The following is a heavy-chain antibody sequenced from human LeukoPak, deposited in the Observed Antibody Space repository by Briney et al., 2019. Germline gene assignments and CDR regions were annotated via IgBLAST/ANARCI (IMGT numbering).Heavy chain of an antibody. V-gene: IGHV3-23*01. CDR2: ISNSGGST. J-gene: IGHJ4*02. CDR1: GFTFSSYA. D-gene: IGHD6-19*01. CDR3: AKDRSSGWYYFDY. Sequence: GGSLRLSCAASGFTFSSYAMSWVRQAPGKGLEWVSAISNSGGSTYYADSVKGRFTISRDNSKNTLYLQMNSLRAEDTAVYYCAKDRSSGWYYFDYWGQGTLATVSS.